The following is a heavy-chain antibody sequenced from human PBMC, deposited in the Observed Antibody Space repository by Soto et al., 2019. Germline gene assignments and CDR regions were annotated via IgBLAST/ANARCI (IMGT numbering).Heavy chain of an antibody. V-gene: IGHV6-1*01. CDR2: TYYRSKWST. Sequence: PSHILSLTFAISGNSVSSKSAAWNWIRQSPSRGLEWLGRTYYRSKWSTDYAVSVKSRITINPDTSKNQFSLHLNSVTPEDTAVYFCTRALSGSYDSWVQGTLVTVSS. CDR1: GNSVSSKSAA. CDR3: TRALSGSYDS. D-gene: IGHD1-26*01. J-gene: IGHJ5*01.